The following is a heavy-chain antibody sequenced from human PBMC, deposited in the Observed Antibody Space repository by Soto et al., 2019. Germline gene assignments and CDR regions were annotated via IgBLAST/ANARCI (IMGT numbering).Heavy chain of an antibody. CDR3: ARRWGYSFDY. Sequence: SETLSLTCDVSGDTISTGGYTWAWIRQPPGKALEWIGHTYHSGNPYYNPSLKSRVIISVDRSKNQFSLKLSSVTAADTAVYYCARRWGYSFDYWGQGTLVTVSS. CDR2: TYHSGNP. D-gene: IGHD3-22*01. V-gene: IGHV4-30-2*02. CDR1: GDTISTGGYT. J-gene: IGHJ4*02.